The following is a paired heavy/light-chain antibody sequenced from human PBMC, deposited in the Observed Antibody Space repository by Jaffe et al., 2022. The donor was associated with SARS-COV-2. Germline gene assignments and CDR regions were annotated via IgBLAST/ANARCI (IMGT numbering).Light chain of an antibody. CDR1: QGIRND. V-gene: IGKV1-17*01. Sequence: DIQMTQSPSSLSASVGDRVTITCRASQGIRNDLGWYQQKPGKAPKRLIYAASSLQSGVPSRFSGSGSGTEFTLTISSLQPEDFATYYCLQHNSYPFTFGPGTKVDIK. CDR3: LQHNSYPFT. J-gene: IGKJ3*01. CDR2: AAS.
Heavy chain of an antibody. V-gene: IGHV3-30*04. Sequence: QVQLVESGGGVVQPGRSLRLSCAASGFTFSSYAMHWVRQAPGKGLEWVAVISYDGSNKYYADSVKGRFTISRDNSKNTLYLQMNSLRAEDTAVYYCARGVVLWFGELWEDAFDIWGQGTMVTVSS. CDR2: ISYDGSNK. CDR3: ARGVVLWFGELWEDAFDI. J-gene: IGHJ3*02. CDR1: GFTFSSYA. D-gene: IGHD3-10*01.